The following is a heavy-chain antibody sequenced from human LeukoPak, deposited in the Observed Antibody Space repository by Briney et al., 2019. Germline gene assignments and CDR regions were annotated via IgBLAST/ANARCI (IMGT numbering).Heavy chain of an antibody. D-gene: IGHD2-15*01. CDR2: IDSDGTNR. V-gene: IGHV3-74*01. CDR1: GFTFSRFW. J-gene: IGHJ4*01. CDR3: EGRANGLPEY. Sequence: GGSLRLSCAASGFTFSRFWMHWVRQAPGKGLVWGSRIDSDGTNRDYADYGKGRFTISRDHAKNTVYLQMNTLRDEDTAGYYCEGRANGLPEYRGPGSLVTAS.